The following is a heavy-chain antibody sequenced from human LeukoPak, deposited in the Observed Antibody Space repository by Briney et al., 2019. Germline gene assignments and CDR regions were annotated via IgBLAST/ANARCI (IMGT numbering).Heavy chain of an antibody. CDR2: HKPNTGAT. CDR3: VTWVAAASTRDF. Sequence: ASVKVSCKASGYTFTDYYLHWLRQAPGQGLEWMGGHKPNTGATNYAQNFQGRVTMTRDTSISTGYMELSRPRSDDATVFYCVTWVAAASTRDFWGQGTLVTVSS. V-gene: IGHV1-2*02. CDR1: GYTFTDYY. D-gene: IGHD6-13*01. J-gene: IGHJ4*02.